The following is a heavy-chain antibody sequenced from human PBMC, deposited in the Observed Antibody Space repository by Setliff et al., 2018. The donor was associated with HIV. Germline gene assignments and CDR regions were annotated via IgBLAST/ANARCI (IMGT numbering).Heavy chain of an antibody. Sequence: ASVKVSCKASGYTFTTYSMHWVRQAPGQSLEWMGWINAGNGNTKYSQEFQGRITITRDTSASTAYMELSSLRSDDMAVYFCARGALLAVFDFDHWGQGTLVTVSS. V-gene: IGHV1-3*03. D-gene: IGHD1-26*01. J-gene: IGHJ4*02. CDR2: INAGNGNT. CDR1: GYTFTTYS. CDR3: ARGALLAVFDFDH.